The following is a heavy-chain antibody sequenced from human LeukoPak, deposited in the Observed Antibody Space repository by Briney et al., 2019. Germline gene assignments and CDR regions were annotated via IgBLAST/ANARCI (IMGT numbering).Heavy chain of an antibody. CDR2: IYYSGST. V-gene: IGHV4-31*03. CDR1: GGSISSGGYY. D-gene: IGHD4-17*01. Sequence: PSETLSLTCTVSGGSISSGGYYWSWIRQHPGKGLEWIGYIYYSGSTYYNPSLKSRVTISVDTSKNQFSLKLSSVTAADTAVYYCARADYYGDYSFDYWGQGTLVTISS. J-gene: IGHJ4*02. CDR3: ARADYYGDYSFDY.